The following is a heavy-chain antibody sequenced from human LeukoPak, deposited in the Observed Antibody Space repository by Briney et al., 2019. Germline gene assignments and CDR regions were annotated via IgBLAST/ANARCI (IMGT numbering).Heavy chain of an antibody. D-gene: IGHD5-12*01. CDR2: IYSGGST. CDR3: ARGYAYYFDY. V-gene: IGHV3-53*01. Sequence: GGSLRLSCAASGFTFSSYWMHWVRQAPGKGLEWVSVIYSGGSTYYADSVKGRFTISRDNSKNTLYLQMNSLRAEDTAVYYCARGYAYYFDYWGQGTLVTVSS. CDR1: GFTFSSYW. J-gene: IGHJ4*02.